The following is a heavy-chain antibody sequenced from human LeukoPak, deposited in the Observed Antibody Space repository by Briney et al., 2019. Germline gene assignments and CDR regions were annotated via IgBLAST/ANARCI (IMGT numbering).Heavy chain of an antibody. CDR1: GFTFSSYA. CDR2: ISGSGSST. J-gene: IGHJ5*02. D-gene: IGHD6-13*01. V-gene: IGHV3-23*01. CDR3: AKDPQRRIAAAGTRNWFDP. Sequence: GGSLRLSCAASGFTFSSYAMSWVRQAPGKGLEWVSAISGSGSSTYYADSVKGRFTISRDNSKNTLYLQMNSLRAEDTAVYYCAKDPQRRIAAAGTRNWFDPWGQGTLVTVSS.